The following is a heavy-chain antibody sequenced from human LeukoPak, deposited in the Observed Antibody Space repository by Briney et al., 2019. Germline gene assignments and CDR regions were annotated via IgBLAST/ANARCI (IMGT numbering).Heavy chain of an antibody. J-gene: IGHJ4*02. Sequence: GGSLRLSCAASGFTFSTYSMKWVRQAPGTGLEWVSYISSSSGTIYYADSAKGRFTISRDNAKNSLYLQINGLRDEDTGVYYCGRDQSDYYCWGSYPEGSYWGQGTLVTVSS. CDR3: GRDQSDYYCWGSYPEGSY. CDR2: ISSSSGTI. V-gene: IGHV3-48*02. D-gene: IGHD3-10*01. CDR1: GFTFSTYS.